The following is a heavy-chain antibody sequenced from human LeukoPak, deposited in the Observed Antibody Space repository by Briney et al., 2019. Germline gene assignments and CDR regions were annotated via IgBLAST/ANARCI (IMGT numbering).Heavy chain of an antibody. CDR1: GGSISSYY. V-gene: IGHV4-59*01. D-gene: IGHD3-22*01. CDR2: IYYSGST. Sequence: SETLSLTCTVYGGSISSYYWSWIQQPPGKGLEWIGYIYYSGSTNYNPSLKSRVTISVDTSKNQFSLKLSSVTAADTAVYYCARSAGYYYDSSGYYFDYWGQGTLVTVSS. J-gene: IGHJ4*02. CDR3: ARSAGYYYDSSGYYFDY.